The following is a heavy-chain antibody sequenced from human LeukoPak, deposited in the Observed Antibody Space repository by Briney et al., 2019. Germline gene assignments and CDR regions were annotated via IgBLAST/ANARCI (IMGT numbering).Heavy chain of an antibody. D-gene: IGHD3-16*01. V-gene: IGHV4-59*08. Sequence: SETLSLTCTVSGGSISSYYWRWIRQPPGKGLEWIGYIYYSGSTNYNPSLKSRVTISVDTSKNQFSLKLSSVTAADTAVYYCARHSLNDLIFDYWGQGTLVTVSS. CDR3: ARHSLNDLIFDY. CDR1: GGSISSYY. CDR2: IYYSGST. J-gene: IGHJ4*02.